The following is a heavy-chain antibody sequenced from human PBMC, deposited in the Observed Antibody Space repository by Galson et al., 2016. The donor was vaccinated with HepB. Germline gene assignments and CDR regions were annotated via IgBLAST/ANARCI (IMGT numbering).Heavy chain of an antibody. J-gene: IGHJ4*02. Sequence: TLSLTCTVSGVSINSGSYHWSWVRQRPGEGLEWIGYLYHNGGTYYNPSLKSRVSISKDNSKSQFYLNLRSVTAADTAVYYCAGDFNLGYWGRGTLVSVSS. CDR1: GVSINSGSYH. CDR3: AGDFNLGY. V-gene: IGHV4-31*03. CDR2: LYHNGGT.